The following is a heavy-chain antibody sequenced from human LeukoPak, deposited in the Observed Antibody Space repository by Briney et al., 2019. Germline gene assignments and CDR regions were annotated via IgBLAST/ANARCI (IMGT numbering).Heavy chain of an antibody. Sequence: PSETLSLTCAAYGGSLSGYYWSWIRQPPGKGLEWIGEINHSGSTNYNPSLKSRVTISVDTSKNQFSLKLSSVTAADTAVYHCARGIPRGEQLAPLDYWGQGTLVTVSS. D-gene: IGHD6-13*01. V-gene: IGHV4-34*01. CDR3: ARGIPRGEQLAPLDY. CDR1: GGSLSGYY. CDR2: INHSGST. J-gene: IGHJ4*02.